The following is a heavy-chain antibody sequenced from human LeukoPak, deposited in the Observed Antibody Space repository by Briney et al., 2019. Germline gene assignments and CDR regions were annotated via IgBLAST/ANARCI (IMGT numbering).Heavy chain of an antibody. V-gene: IGHV3-33*01. Sequence: PGGSLRLSCAASGFTFSSYGMHWVRQAPGKGLEWVAVIWYDGSNKYYADSVKGRFTISRDNSKNTLYLQMNSLRAEDTAVYYCARDGESSLTMVRGSGDAFDIWGQGTMVTVSS. D-gene: IGHD3-10*01. J-gene: IGHJ3*02. CDR3: ARDGESSLTMVRGSGDAFDI. CDR1: GFTFSSYG. CDR2: IWYDGSNK.